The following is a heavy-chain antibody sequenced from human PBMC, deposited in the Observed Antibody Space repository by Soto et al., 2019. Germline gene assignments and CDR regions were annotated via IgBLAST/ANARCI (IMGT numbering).Heavy chain of an antibody. Sequence: VKVSCKASGGTYSIYASIWVRQTHGQGLEWMGGIIPIFGTANYAQKFQGRVTITADESTSTAYMELSSLRSEDTAVYYCARGGPPLYDFWSGYREYYYYYYGMDVWGQGTTVTVSS. J-gene: IGHJ6*02. CDR2: IIPIFGTA. D-gene: IGHD3-3*01. V-gene: IGHV1-69*01. CDR1: GGTYSIYA. CDR3: ARGGPPLYDFWSGYREYYYYYYGMDV.